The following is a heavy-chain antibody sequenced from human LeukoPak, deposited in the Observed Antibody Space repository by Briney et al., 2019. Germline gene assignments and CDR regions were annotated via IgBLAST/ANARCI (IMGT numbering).Heavy chain of an antibody. CDR1: GDSINTHY. V-gene: IGHV4-59*11. CDR3: ARQFGGVIVEYYYMDV. J-gene: IGHJ6*03. CDR2: IDYRGNT. D-gene: IGHD3-16*02. Sequence: PSETLSLTCAVSGDSINTHYWNWIRQPPGEGLEWMGYIDYRGNTNYIPSLKSRLSISVDTSKNQVSLNLRSVTAADTAVYFCARQFGGVIVEYYYMDVWGKGTTVTVSS.